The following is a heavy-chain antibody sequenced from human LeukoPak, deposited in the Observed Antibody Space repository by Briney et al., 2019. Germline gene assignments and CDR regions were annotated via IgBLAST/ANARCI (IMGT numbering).Heavy chain of an antibody. V-gene: IGHV3-48*01. D-gene: IGHD2-15*01. J-gene: IGHJ4*02. CDR1: GFTFSSYS. CDR3: AREEDDCRGGSCYLGYFDY. CDR2: ISSSSSTI. Sequence: PGGSLRLSCAASGFTFSSYSMNWVRQAPGKGLEWVSYISSSSSTIYYADSVKGRFTISRDNAKNSLYLQMNSLRAEDTAVFYCAREEDDCRGGSCYLGYFDYWGQGTLVTVSS.